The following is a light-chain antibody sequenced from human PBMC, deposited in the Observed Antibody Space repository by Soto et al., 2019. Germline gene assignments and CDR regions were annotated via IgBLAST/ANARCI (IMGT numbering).Light chain of an antibody. Sequence: QSVLTQPASVSGSPGQSITISCTGSSSYIGAYNYVSWFQQYPGKAPKLIISEVSNRPSGVSNRFSGSKSGTAASLTISGLQTEDEADYFCFSFTTDWTHVFGTGTKVTVI. CDR1: SSYIGAYNY. CDR3: FSFTTDWTHV. CDR2: EVS. V-gene: IGLV2-14*01. J-gene: IGLJ1*01.